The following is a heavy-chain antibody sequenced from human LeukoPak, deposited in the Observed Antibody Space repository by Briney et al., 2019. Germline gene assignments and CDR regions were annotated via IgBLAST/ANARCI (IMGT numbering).Heavy chain of an antibody. V-gene: IGHV1-8*01. J-gene: IGHJ3*02. CDR3: ARGLDITMVRGVTCFDI. CDR1: GYTFTSYD. CDR2: MNPNSGNT. Sequence: GASVKVSCKASGYTFTSYDINWVRQATGQGLEWMGWMNPNSGNTGCAQKFQGRVTMTRNTSISTAYMELSSLRSEDTAVYYCARGLDITMVRGVTCFDIWGQGTMVTVSS. D-gene: IGHD3-10*01.